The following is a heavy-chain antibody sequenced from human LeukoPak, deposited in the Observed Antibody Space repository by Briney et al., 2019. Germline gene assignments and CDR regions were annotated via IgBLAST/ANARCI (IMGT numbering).Heavy chain of an antibody. CDR2: ISYDGSNK. CDR3: ARSARLMKGVVEVTALDD. V-gene: IGHV3-30*04. CDR1: GFTFSSYA. Sequence: GGSLRLSCAASGFTFSSYAMHWVRQAPGKGLEWVAVISYDGSNKYYADSVKGRFTISRDNSKNTLYLQMNSLRADDTAVYYCARSARLMKGVVEVTALDDWGQGTLVTVSS. D-gene: IGHD3-3*01. J-gene: IGHJ4*02.